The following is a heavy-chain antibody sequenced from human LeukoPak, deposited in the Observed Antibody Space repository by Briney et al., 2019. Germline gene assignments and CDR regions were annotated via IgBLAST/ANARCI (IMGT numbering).Heavy chain of an antibody. Sequence: ASVKVSCKASGYTFTSYYMHWVRQAPGQGLEWMGIINPSGGSTNYAQKFQGRVTITADESTSTAYMELSSLRSEDTAVYYCAQGTFGVVSGYYYYGMDVWGQGTTVTVSS. J-gene: IGHJ6*02. CDR1: GYTFTSYY. CDR3: AQGTFGVVSGYYYYGMDV. CDR2: INPSGGST. D-gene: IGHD3-3*01. V-gene: IGHV1-46*01.